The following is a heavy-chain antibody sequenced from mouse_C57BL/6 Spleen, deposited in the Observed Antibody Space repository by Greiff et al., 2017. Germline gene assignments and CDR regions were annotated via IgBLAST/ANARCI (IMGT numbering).Heavy chain of an antibody. CDR3: ARWSSSGLYYAMDY. D-gene: IGHD3-2*02. CDR1: GYNFTSYW. CDR2: IHPNSGST. V-gene: IGHV1-64*01. J-gene: IGHJ4*01. Sequence: VQLQQPGAELVKPGASVKLSCKASGYNFTSYWMHWVKQRPGQGLEWIGMIHPNSGSTNYNEKFKSKATLTVDKSSSTAYMQLSSLTSEDSAVYYCARWSSSGLYYAMDYWGQGTSVTVSS.